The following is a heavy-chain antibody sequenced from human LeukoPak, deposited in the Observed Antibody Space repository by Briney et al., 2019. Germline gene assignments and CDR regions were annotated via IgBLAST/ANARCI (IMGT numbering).Heavy chain of an antibody. CDR3: AQDALGMLGVWYFDL. Sequence: SETLSLTCNVSLGSISSYSWTWIRQPAGKGLEWIGRIYNSGSTNYDPSLESRVTMSVDTSKKQLSLKLSSVTAADTAVYYCAQDALGMLGVWYFDLWGRGTLVTVSS. CDR1: LGSISSYS. D-gene: IGHD3-10*02. J-gene: IGHJ2*01. CDR2: IYNSGST. V-gene: IGHV4-4*07.